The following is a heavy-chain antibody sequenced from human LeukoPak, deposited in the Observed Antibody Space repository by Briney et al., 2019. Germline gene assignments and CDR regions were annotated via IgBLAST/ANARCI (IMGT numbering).Heavy chain of an antibody. CDR2: ISGSGGTT. CDR3: AKATIISGYDLGY. CDR1: GFTFSSYA. J-gene: IGHJ4*02. V-gene: IGHV3-23*01. Sequence: PGGSLRLSCAASGFTFSSYAMSWVRQAPGKGLEWVSGISGSGGTTYYADSVKGRFTISRDNSKNTVYLQMNSLRAEDTAIYYCAKATIISGYDLGYWGQGTLVTVSS. D-gene: IGHD5-12*01.